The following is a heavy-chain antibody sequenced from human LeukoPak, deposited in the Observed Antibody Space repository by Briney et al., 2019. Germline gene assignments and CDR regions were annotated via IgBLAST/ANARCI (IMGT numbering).Heavy chain of an antibody. J-gene: IGHJ5*02. Sequence: PGGSLRLSCAASGFTFSRYEMNWVRQAPGKGLEWISYISGSGDTIYYADSVKGRFTISRDNAKNSLYLQMNSLRAEDTAVYHCARAPLDLQYRWWFDPWGQGTLVTVSS. CDR2: ISGSGDTI. CDR3: ARAPLDLQYRWWFDP. V-gene: IGHV3-48*03. CDR1: GFTFSRYE. D-gene: IGHD1-7*01.